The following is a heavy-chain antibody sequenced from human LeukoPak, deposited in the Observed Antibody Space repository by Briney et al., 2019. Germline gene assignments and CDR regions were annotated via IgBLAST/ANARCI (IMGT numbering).Heavy chain of an antibody. CDR1: GYTFTSYG. D-gene: IGHD3-22*01. J-gene: IGHJ4*02. V-gene: IGHV1-18*01. CDR2: ISAYNGNT. CDR3: ARRAVRYDSSGYYSIIDY. Sequence: GASVKVSCKASGYTFTSYGISWVRQAPGQGLEWMGWISAYNGNTNYAQKLQGRVTMTTDTSTSTAYMELSSLRSEDTAVYYCARRAVRYDSSGYYSIIDYWGQGTLVTVSS.